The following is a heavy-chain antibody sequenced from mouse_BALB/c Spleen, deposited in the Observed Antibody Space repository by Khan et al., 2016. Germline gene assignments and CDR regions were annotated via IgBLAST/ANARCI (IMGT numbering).Heavy chain of an antibody. V-gene: IGHV3-6*02. CDR1: GYSITSGYY. J-gene: IGHJ3*01. CDR3: SRGEKLRQAFAY. Sequence: EVQLVESGPGLVKPSQSLSLTCSVTGYSITSGYYWNWIRQFPGNKLEWMGYISYDGSNNYNPSLKNRISITRDTSKNQFFLKLNSVTTEDTATYDGSRGEKLRQAFAYWGQGTLVTVSA. D-gene: IGHD2-4*01. CDR2: ISYDGSN.